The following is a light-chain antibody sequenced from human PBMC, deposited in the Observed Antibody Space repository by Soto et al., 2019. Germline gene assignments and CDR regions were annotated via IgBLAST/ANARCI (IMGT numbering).Light chain of an antibody. CDR1: QRMSNY. CDR3: QQSYTTPYT. Sequence: DIQMAQSPSPLSASVGDRVTITCRASQRMSNYLNWYQQKPGKAPRLLIYAESHLQSGVPSRFSGSGSGTDFTLTISSLQPEDFATYYCQQSYTTPYTFGQGRKLEIK. J-gene: IGKJ2*01. V-gene: IGKV1-39*01. CDR2: AES.